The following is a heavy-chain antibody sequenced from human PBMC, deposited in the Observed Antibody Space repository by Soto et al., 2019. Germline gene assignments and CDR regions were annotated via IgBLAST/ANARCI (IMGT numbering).Heavy chain of an antibody. CDR3: ARGGGATFTHYYYYMDV. Sequence: QVQLVQSGAEVKKPGASVKVSCEASGYTFSTYEMHWVRQAPGQRPEWMGWINGGNGKSKYSETLQGRVTFTRDTSASTPYMELTSLRSEDTAVYYCARGGGATFTHYYYYMDVWGTGTTVTVSS. CDR2: INGGNGKS. CDR1: GYTFSTYE. V-gene: IGHV1-3*01. D-gene: IGHD1-26*01. J-gene: IGHJ6*03.